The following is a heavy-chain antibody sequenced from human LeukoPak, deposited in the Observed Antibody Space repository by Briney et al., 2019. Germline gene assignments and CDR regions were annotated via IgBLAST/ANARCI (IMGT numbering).Heavy chain of an antibody. Sequence: GGSLRLSCATSGFPFSDFSMSWVRQAPGKGLEWISTTNSGGTRTYYAESVKGRFTISRDNSKNTLYLQMSSLRVEDTAVYYCAKQSYARSLGEGGPGTLVSVSS. D-gene: IGHD2-8*01. CDR2: TNSGGTRT. J-gene: IGHJ4*02. V-gene: IGHV3-23*01. CDR1: GFPFSDFS. CDR3: AKQSYARSLGE.